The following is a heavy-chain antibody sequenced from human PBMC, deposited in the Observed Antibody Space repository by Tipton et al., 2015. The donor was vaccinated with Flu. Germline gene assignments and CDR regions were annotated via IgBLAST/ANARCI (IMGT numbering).Heavy chain of an antibody. D-gene: IGHD6-13*01. CDR2: IFYSGTT. J-gene: IGHJ5*02. CDR1: GGPIRSDHHY. CDR3: ARQTGSSWVPWGWFDP. Sequence: TLSLTCTVSGGPIRSDHHYWGWIRQPPGKGLELIGSIFYSGTTYSNPSLMSRVAFSVDTSKNQFSLKMRSVTVADTAVYYCARQTGSSWVPWGWFDPWGQGILVTVSS. V-gene: IGHV4-39*01.